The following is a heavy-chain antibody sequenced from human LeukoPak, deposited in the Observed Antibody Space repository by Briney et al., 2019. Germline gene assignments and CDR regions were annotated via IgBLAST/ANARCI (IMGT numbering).Heavy chain of an antibody. V-gene: IGHV1-69*06. CDR2: IIPIFGTA. Sequence: SVKVSCKASGGTFSSYAISWVRQAPGQGLEWMGGIIPIFGTANYAQKFQGRVTITADKSTSTAYMELSSLRSEDTAVYYCATLNIVATIGKYYFDYWGQGTLVTVSS. CDR1: GGTFSSYA. J-gene: IGHJ4*02. D-gene: IGHD5-12*01. CDR3: ATLNIVATIGKYYFDY.